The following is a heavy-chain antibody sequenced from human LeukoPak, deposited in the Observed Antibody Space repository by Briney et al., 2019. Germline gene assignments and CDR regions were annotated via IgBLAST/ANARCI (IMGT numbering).Heavy chain of an antibody. CDR3: ASAVAERGYYYYMDV. CDR1: GFTFDDYT. CDR2: ISWDGGST. Sequence: SGGSLRLSCAASGFTFDDYTMHWVRQAPGKGLEWVSLISWDGGSTYYADSVKGRFTISRDNSKNSLYLQMNSLRTEDTALYYCASAVAERGYYYYMDVWGKGTTVTVSS. V-gene: IGHV3-43*01. J-gene: IGHJ6*03. D-gene: IGHD6-19*01.